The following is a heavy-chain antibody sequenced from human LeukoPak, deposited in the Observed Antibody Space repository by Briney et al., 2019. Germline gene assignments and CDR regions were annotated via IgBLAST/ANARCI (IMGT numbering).Heavy chain of an antibody. CDR2: IYYSGST. D-gene: IGHD6-13*01. Sequence: SETLSLTCTVSGGSIGSYYWSWIRQPPGKGLEWIGYIYYSGSTNYNPSLKSRVIISVDTSKNQFSLKLSSVTAADTAMYYCARDPAPSSWYYYGMDVWGQGTTVTVSS. CDR3: ARDPAPSSWYYYGMDV. CDR1: GGSIGSYY. V-gene: IGHV4-59*01. J-gene: IGHJ6*02.